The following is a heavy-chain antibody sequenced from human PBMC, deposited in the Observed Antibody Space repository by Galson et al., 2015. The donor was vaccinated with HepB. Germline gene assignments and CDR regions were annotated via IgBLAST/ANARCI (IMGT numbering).Heavy chain of an antibody. CDR3: VRHRNADYYYHMDV. Sequence: LSLTCTVSGVSISSSSYYWGWIRQPPGKGLEWVASIYYNGYTHYNPSLESRVTISADTSKNQFSLRLSSVTAADTAVYYCVRHRNADYYYHMDVWGQGTTVTVSS. CDR1: GVSISSSSYY. J-gene: IGHJ6*02. CDR2: IYYNGYT. V-gene: IGHV4-39*01.